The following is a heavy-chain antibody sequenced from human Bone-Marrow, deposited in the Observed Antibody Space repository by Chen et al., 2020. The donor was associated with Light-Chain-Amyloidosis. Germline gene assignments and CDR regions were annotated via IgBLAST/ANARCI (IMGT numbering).Heavy chain of an antibody. Sequence: QVQLVQSGAEVTKPGSSVKVSCKASGGTFTRYAMNWVRQAPGHGLEWMGGIIPVVGTTYYAQKFLGRVTITAHEDDSTSIAYRELNSLRSDDTAVYYCATDIAAAGSPPFDFWGQGTLVTVTS. J-gene: IGHJ4*02. V-gene: IGHV1-69*01. D-gene: IGHD6-13*01. CDR3: ATDIAAAGSPPFDF. CDR1: GGTFTRYA. CDR2: IIPVVGTT.